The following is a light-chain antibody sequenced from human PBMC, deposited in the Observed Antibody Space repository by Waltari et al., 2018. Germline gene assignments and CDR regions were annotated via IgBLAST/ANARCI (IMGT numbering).Light chain of an antibody. J-gene: IGLJ2*01. CDR2: RNG. CDR3: ASWDDSLNGRWV. V-gene: IGLV1-44*01. Sequence: QSVLTQPPSASGTPGQRVTISCSGSYSNVGANVVNWYQHLPGTAPKLLIYRNGRRPSGVPDRFSASKSGTSASLAISGLRPEDEADYYCASWDDSLNGRWVFGGGTKLTVL. CDR1: YSNVGANV.